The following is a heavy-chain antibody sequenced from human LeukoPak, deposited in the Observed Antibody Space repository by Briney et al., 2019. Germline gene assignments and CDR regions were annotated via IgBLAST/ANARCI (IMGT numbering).Heavy chain of an antibody. CDR2: IYHSGST. J-gene: IGHJ4*02. V-gene: IGHV4-38-2*02. D-gene: IGHD6-13*01. Sequence: SETLSLTCTVSGYSISSGYYWGWIRQPPGKGLEWIGSIYHSGSTYYNPSLKSQVTISVDTSKNQFSLKLSSVTAADTAVYYCANSYSSSWYYWGQGTLVTVPS. CDR1: GYSISSGYY. CDR3: ANSYSSSWYY.